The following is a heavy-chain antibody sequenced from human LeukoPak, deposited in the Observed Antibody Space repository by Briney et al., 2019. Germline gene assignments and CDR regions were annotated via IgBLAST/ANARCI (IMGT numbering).Heavy chain of an antibody. CDR2: IIPIFGTA. Sequence: SVNVSCKASGGTFRSYAISWVRQAPGQGREWMGGIIPIFGTANYAQKFQGRVTITADESTSTAYMELSSLRSEDTAVYYCARPNRGYSYGFKLRPPQTLGMDVWGQGTTVTVSS. CDR1: GGTFRSYA. CDR3: ARPNRGYSYGFKLRPPQTLGMDV. V-gene: IGHV1-69*13. J-gene: IGHJ6*02. D-gene: IGHD5-18*01.